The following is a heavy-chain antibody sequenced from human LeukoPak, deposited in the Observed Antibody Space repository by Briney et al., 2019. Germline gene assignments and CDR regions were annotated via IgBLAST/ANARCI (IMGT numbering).Heavy chain of an antibody. V-gene: IGHV1-69*13. CDR2: IIPITGTA. D-gene: IGHD4-17*01. Sequence: GASVKVSCKASGGTLTSYAISWVRQAPGQGREWMGGIIPITGTAHYAHKFQGRGTITADEPTSTAYMELSSLRSEDTAVYYCARESALLDYGDYHIDYWGQGTLVTVSS. CDR1: GGTLTSYA. CDR3: ARESALLDYGDYHIDY. J-gene: IGHJ4*02.